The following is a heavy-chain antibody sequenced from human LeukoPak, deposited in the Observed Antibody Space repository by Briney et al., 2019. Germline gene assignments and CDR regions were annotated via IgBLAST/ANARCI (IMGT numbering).Heavy chain of an antibody. D-gene: IGHD6-19*01. CDR3: ARVDGSGWSRVDY. V-gene: IGHV4-34*01. CDR2: INHSGST. J-gene: IGHJ4*02. CDR1: GGSFSGYY. Sequence: PSETLSLTCAVYGGSFSGYYWSWIRQPPGKGLEWIGEINHSGSTNYNPSLKSRVTISVDTSKNQFSLKLSSVTAADTAVYYCARVDGSGWSRVDYWGQGTLVTVSS.